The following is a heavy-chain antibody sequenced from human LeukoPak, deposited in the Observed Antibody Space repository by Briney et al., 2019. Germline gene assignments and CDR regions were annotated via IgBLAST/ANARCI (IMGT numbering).Heavy chain of an antibody. J-gene: IGHJ3*02. D-gene: IGHD5-18*01. CDR1: GFSFSTYD. Sequence: GGSLRLSCAASGFSFSTYDMTWVRQAPGKGLEWVSAVISNVGSTYYADSVKGRFTISRDNSKSTLYLQMSSLRAEDTAVYYCVVSYLYAFDIWGQGTMVTVSS. V-gene: IGHV3-23*01. CDR3: VVSYLYAFDI. CDR2: VISNVGST.